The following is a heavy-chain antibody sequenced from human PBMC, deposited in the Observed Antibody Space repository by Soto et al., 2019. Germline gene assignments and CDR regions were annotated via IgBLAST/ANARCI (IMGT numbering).Heavy chain of an antibody. V-gene: IGHV4-31*03. D-gene: IGHD2-21*02. CDR3: ARVRTAYAGLDY. CDR2: IYNSGST. Sequence: SETLSLTCTVSGSSISSGGYYWSWIRQHPGKGLEWIGYIYNSGSTYYNPSLKSRVAISLDTSKNQFSLTPCSVTATDTAVYYCARVRTAYAGLDYWGQGTLVTVSS. CDR1: GSSISSGGYY. J-gene: IGHJ4*02.